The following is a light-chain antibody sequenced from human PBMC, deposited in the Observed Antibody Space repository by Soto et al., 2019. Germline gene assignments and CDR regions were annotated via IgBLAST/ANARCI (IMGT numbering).Light chain of an antibody. CDR1: SSNIGSNY. CDR3: AAWYDSLSGVV. CDR2: RND. Sequence: QSVLTQPPSASGTPGQRVTISCSGSSSNIGSNYVYWYQQLPGTAPKLLIYRNDQRPSGVPDRFSGYKSGTSASLAISGLRSEDEADYHCAAWYDSLSGVVFGGGTKLTVL. V-gene: IGLV1-47*01. J-gene: IGLJ2*01.